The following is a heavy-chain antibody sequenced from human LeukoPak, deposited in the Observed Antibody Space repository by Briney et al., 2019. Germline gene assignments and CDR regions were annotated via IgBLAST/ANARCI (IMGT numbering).Heavy chain of an antibody. CDR2: IIPIFGTA. J-gene: IGHJ5*02. V-gene: IGHV1-69*05. CDR1: GGTFSSYA. D-gene: IGHD6-13*01. CDR3: AREGIAAAGTVVPFDP. Sequence: GSSVKVSCKASGGTFSSYAISWVRQAPGQGLEWMGRIIPIFGTANYAQKFQGRVTITTDESTSTAYMELSSLRSEDTAVYYCAREGIAAAGTVVPFDPWGRGTLVTVSS.